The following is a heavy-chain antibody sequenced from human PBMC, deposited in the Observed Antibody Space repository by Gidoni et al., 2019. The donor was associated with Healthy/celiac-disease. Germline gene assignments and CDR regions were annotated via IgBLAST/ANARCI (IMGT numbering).Heavy chain of an antibody. CDR1: GFSLSNARMG. CDR3: ARPAPYYYDSSGYYYYFDY. J-gene: IGHJ4*02. D-gene: IGHD3-22*01. CDR2: IFSNDEK. V-gene: IGHV2-26*01. Sequence: QVTLKESGPVLVKPTETLTLTCTVSGFSLSNARMGVSWIRQPPGKALEWLAHIFSNDEKSYSTSLKSRLTISKDTSKSQVVLTMTNMDPVDTATYYCARPAPYYYDSSGYYYYFDYWGQGTLVTVSS.